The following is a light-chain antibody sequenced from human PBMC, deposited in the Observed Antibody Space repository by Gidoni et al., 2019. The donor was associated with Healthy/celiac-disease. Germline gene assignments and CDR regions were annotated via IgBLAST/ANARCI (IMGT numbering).Light chain of an antibody. CDR1: QSISSY. CDR3: QQSYSTPMYT. Sequence: DLQMTQSPSSLAASVGDRVTITCRASQSISSYLTWDQQKPGKAPKLLIYAASSLQSGVPSRFSGSGSATDFTLTISSLQPEDFATYYCQQSYSTPMYTFGQGTKLEIK. CDR2: AAS. V-gene: IGKV1-39*01. J-gene: IGKJ2*01.